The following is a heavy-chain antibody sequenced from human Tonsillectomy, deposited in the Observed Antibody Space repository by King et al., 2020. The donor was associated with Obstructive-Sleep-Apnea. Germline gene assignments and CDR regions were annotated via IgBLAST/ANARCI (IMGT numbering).Heavy chain of an antibody. D-gene: IGHD2-15*01. J-gene: IGHJ3*02. V-gene: IGHV4-31*03. CDR3: ARDGECSGGSCYTVGAFDI. CDR2: IYYSGST. CDR1: GGSISSGGYY. Sequence: VQLQESGPGLVKPSQTLSLTCTVSGGSISSGGYYWSWIRQHPGKGLEWIGYIYYSGSTYYNPSLKSRVTISVDTSKNQFSLKVSSVTAADTAVYYCARDGECSGGSCYTVGAFDIWGQGTMVTVSS.